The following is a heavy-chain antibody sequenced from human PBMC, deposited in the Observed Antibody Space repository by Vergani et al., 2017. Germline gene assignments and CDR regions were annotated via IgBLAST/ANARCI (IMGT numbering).Heavy chain of an antibody. CDR3: AKGAAAQYYFDY. J-gene: IGHJ4*02. CDR1: GFTFSSYG. D-gene: IGHD6-13*01. Sequence: QVQLVESGGGVVQPGRSLRLSCAASGFTFSSYGMHWVRQAPGKGLEWVAVIWYDGSNKYYADSVKGRFTISRDNSKNTLYLQMNSRRAEDTAVYYCAKGAAAQYYFDYWGQGTLVTVSS. CDR2: IWYDGSNK. V-gene: IGHV3-33*06.